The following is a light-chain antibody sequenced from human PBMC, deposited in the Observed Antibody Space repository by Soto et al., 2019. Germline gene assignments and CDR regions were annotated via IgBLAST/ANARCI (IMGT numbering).Light chain of an antibody. CDR2: DAS. J-gene: IGKJ1*01. Sequence: DIQMTQSPSTLSASVGDRVTITCRASQSISSWLAWYQQKPGKAPKLLIYDASSLESGVPSRFSGSGSGTEFTLTIISLQPDDFATYYCQQYNSYSLTFGHGTKVEIK. CDR1: QSISSW. V-gene: IGKV1-5*01. CDR3: QQYNSYSLT.